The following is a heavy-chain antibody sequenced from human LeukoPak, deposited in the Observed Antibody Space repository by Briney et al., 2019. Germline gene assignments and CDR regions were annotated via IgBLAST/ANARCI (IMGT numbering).Heavy chain of an antibody. D-gene: IGHD2-2*01. Sequence: SETLSLTCTVSGGSISSSSYYWGWIRQPPGKGLEWIGSIYYSGSTYYNPSLKSRVTISVDTSKNQFSLKLSSVTAADTAVYYCARDNPSVSCWSDPWGQGTLVTVSS. CDR3: ARDNPSVSCWSDP. V-gene: IGHV4-39*07. CDR1: GGSISSSSYY. J-gene: IGHJ5*02. CDR2: IYYSGST.